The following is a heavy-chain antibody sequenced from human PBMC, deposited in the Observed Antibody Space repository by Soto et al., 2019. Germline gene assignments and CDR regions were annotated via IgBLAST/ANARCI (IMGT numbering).Heavy chain of an antibody. V-gene: IGHV4-30-2*01. Sequence: PSETLSLTCGVSGDSITSTSYWNWIRQPPGKGLEWIGYIYYGGSTYYNPSLQSRVTMSVDRSRNQFSLKLNSVTAADTAVYYCARVRREYDNSGPVDYWGQGTLVTVSS. CDR2: IYYGGST. CDR1: GDSITSTSY. D-gene: IGHD3-22*01. CDR3: ARVRREYDNSGPVDY. J-gene: IGHJ4*02.